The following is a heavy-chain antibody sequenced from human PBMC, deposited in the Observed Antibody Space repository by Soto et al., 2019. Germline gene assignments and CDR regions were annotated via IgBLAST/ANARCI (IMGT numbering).Heavy chain of an antibody. V-gene: IGHV1-18*01. Sequence: QAHLVQWGPEVKKPGASVKVSCKGSGYLCTSYGIAWVRQAPGQGLEWMGWISAHNGNTEYAQKFQGRVTVTRDTSTSTAYLELRSLRSDDTALYYCARGRYGDYWGQGALVTVSS. D-gene: IGHD4-17*01. J-gene: IGHJ4*02. CDR2: ISAHNGNT. CDR1: GYLCTSYG. CDR3: ARGRYGDY.